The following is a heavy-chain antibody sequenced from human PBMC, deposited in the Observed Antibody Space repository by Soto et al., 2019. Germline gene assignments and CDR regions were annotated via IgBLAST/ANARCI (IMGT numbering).Heavy chain of an antibody. CDR2: IKQDGSEE. J-gene: IGHJ4*02. CDR1: GFTFSIYW. V-gene: IGHV3-7*01. CDR3: ATSSDTGYIFDY. Sequence: VGSLRLSCAASGFTFSIYWMSWVRQAPGKGLEWVANIKQDGSEEYYVDSVKGRFTISRDSAKNSLYLQMNSLRAEDTAVYYCATSSDTGYIFDYWGQGTLVTVSS. D-gene: IGHD3-9*01.